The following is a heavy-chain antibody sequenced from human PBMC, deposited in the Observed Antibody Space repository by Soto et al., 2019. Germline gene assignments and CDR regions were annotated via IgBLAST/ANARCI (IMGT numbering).Heavy chain of an antibody. CDR3: ARARFATSWSYFDY. V-gene: IGHV3-30-3*01. CDR1: GFTFSNYA. D-gene: IGHD2-2*01. CDR2: ISDDGSNK. Sequence: QVQLVESGGGVVQPGRSLRLSCAASGFTFSNYALHWVRQAPGKGLEWVAVISDDGSNKYYADSVKGRFTISRDNSKNKLYLQRSSLRAEDTDVYYCARARFATSWSYFDYWGQGTPVTVSS. J-gene: IGHJ4*02.